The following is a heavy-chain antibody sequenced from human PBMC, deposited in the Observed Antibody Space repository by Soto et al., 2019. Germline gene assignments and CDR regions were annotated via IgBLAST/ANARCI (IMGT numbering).Heavy chain of an antibody. CDR2: IYYSGST. CDR1: GGSISSYY. D-gene: IGHD3-9*01. J-gene: IGHJ4*02. V-gene: IGHV4-59*01. CDR3: ARETYYDIVNGYPYFGY. Sequence: PSETLSLTCTVSGGSISSYYWSWIRQPPGKGLEWIGYIYYSGSTNYNPSLKSRVTISVDTSKNQFSLKLSSVTAADTAVYYCARETYYDIVNGYPYFGYWGQGTLLTVPQ.